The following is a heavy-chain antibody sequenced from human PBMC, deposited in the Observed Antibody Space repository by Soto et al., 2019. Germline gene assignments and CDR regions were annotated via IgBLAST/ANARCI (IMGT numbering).Heavy chain of an antibody. CDR1: GGSISSYY. D-gene: IGHD6-13*01. V-gene: IGHV4-59*01. CDR2: IYYSGST. J-gene: IGHJ2*01. Sequence: SETLSLTCTVSGGSISSYYWSWIRQPPGKGLEWIGYIYYSGSTNYNPSLKSRVTISVDTSKNQFSLKLSSVTAADTAAYYCARVSSRGNWYFDLWGRGTLVTVSS. CDR3: ARVSSRGNWYFDL.